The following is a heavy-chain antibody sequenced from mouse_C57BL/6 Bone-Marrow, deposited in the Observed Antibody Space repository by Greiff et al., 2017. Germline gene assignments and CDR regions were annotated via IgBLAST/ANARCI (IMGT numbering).Heavy chain of an antibody. V-gene: IGHV1-18*01. CDR3: ARSPLDAVDY. Sequence: EVQLQQSGPELVKPGASVKIPCKASGYTFTDYNMDWVKQSHGKSLEWIGAINPNNGGTIYNQKFKGKATLTVDKSSSTAYMELCSLTSEDAAVYDCARSPLDAVDYWGQGTSVTVSS. CDR2: INPNNGGT. J-gene: IGHJ4*01. CDR1: GYTFTDYN.